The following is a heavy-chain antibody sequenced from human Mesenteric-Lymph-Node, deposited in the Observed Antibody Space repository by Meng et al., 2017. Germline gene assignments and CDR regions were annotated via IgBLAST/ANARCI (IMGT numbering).Heavy chain of an antibody. Sequence: SVKVSCKASGGTFSSYAISWVRQAPGQGLEWMGGIIPIFGTANYAQKFQGRVTITTDESTSTAYMELSSLRSEDTAVYYCASLNGGDGYSQDYFDYWGQGTLVTVSS. CDR2: IIPIFGTA. V-gene: IGHV1-69*05. CDR1: GGTFSSYA. D-gene: IGHD5-24*01. CDR3: ASLNGGDGYSQDYFDY. J-gene: IGHJ4*02.